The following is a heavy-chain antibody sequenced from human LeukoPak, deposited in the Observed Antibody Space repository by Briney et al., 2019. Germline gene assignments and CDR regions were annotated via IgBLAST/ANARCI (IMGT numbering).Heavy chain of an antibody. CDR1: GHSIDSYF. Sequence: SETLSLTCSVSGHSIDSYFWNWIRQSPGKGLEWIGYFSHTMYTNYNPSLKSRVTISADTSKNQISLRLTSVTASDTAVYFCAKGWGKQVDWFDPWGQRTLVTVSS. D-gene: IGHD3-16*01. V-gene: IGHV4-59*01. J-gene: IGHJ5*02. CDR3: AKGWGKQVDWFDP. CDR2: FSHTMYT.